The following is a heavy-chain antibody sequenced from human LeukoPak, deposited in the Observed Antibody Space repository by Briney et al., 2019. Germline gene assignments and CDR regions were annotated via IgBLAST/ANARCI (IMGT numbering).Heavy chain of an antibody. V-gene: IGHV3-23*01. Sequence: GGSLRLSCAASGFTFSSYAMSWVRQAPGKGLEWVSAISGSGGSTYYADPVKGRFTISRDNSKNTLYLQMNSLRAEDTAVYYCASWGYYYGSGSPSNFDYWGQGTLVTVSS. D-gene: IGHD3-10*01. CDR1: GFTFSSYA. J-gene: IGHJ4*02. CDR3: ASWGYYYGSGSPSNFDY. CDR2: ISGSGGST.